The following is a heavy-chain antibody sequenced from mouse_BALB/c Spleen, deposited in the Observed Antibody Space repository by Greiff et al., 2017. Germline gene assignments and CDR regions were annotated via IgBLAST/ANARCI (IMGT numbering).Heavy chain of an antibody. J-gene: IGHJ4*01. CDR1: GYSFTSYY. CDR3: ARDGNYGGYAIDY. CDR2: IDPFNGGT. V-gene: IGHV1-28*01. Sequence: VQLQQSGPELMKPGASVKISCKASGYSFTSYYMHWVKQSHGKSLEWIGYIDPFNGGTSYNQKFKGKATLTVDKSSSTAYMHLSSLTSEDSAVYYCARDGNYGGYAIDYWGQGTSVTVSS. D-gene: IGHD2-1*01.